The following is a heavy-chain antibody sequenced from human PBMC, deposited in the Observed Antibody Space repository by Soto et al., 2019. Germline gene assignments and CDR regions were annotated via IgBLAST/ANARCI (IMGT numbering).Heavy chain of an antibody. CDR3: ARDKQYSYGSGSYTGLDL. Sequence: SVKVSCKASGGTFSSYAISWVRQAPGQGLEWMGGIIPIFGTANYAQKFQGRVTITADESTSTAYMELSSLRSEDTAVYYCARDKQYSYGSGSYTGLDLWGQGTTVTVSS. V-gene: IGHV1-69*13. D-gene: IGHD3-10*01. CDR2: IIPIFGTA. CDR1: GGTFSSYA. J-gene: IGHJ6*02.